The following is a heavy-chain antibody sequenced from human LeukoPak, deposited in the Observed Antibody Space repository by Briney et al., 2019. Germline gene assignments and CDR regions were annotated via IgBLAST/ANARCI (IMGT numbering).Heavy chain of an antibody. Sequence: SETLSLTCAVYGGSFSGYYWSWIRQPPGKGLEWIGEINHSGSTNYNPSLKSRVTISVDTSKNQFSLKLSSVTAADTAVYYCARHRYDYVWGSYRYPFDIWGQGTMVTVSS. CDR3: ARHRYDYVWGSYRYPFDI. D-gene: IGHD3-16*02. J-gene: IGHJ3*02. CDR1: GGSFSGYY. CDR2: INHSGST. V-gene: IGHV4-34*01.